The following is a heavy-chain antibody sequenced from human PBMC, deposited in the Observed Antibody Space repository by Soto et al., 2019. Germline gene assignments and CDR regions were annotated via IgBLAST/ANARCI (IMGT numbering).Heavy chain of an antibody. D-gene: IGHD2-8*01. CDR3: ARRALPQCINGVCYKDGFWDY. CDR2: IYYSGTT. CDR1: GGSVSSGGYY. J-gene: IGHJ4*02. V-gene: IGHV4-31*03. Sequence: SETLSLTCTVSGGSVSSGGYYWSWIRQHPGTGLEWIGYIYYSGTTYFNPSLKRRASISLDTSKNEFSLKLTSVTAADTAVYYCARRALPQCINGVCYKDGFWDYWGQGALVTVSS.